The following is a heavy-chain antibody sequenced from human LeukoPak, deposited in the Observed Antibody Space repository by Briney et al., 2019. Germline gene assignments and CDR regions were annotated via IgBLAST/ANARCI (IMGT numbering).Heavy chain of an antibody. J-gene: IGHJ3*02. V-gene: IGHV3-7*01. D-gene: IGHD6-13*01. CDR3: ARDFLAAAAPMPFDAFDI. Sequence: PGGSLRLSCAASGFTFSSYSMNWVRQAPGKGLEWVANIKQDGSEKYYVDSVKGRFTISRDNAKNSLYLQMNSLRAEDTAVYYCARDFLAAAAPMPFDAFDIWGQGTMVTVSS. CDR1: GFTFSSYS. CDR2: IKQDGSEK.